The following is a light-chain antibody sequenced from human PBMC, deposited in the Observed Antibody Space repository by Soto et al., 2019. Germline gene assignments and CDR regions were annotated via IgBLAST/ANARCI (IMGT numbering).Light chain of an antibody. Sequence: SYELTQSPSVSVAPGKTARITCGGNNIGTKSVHWYQQKPGQAPVLVIYSDNDRPSGIPARFSGSNSGHTATLTISRVEAGDEADYYCQLWDNTGDRVLFGGGTKPPS. V-gene: IGLV3-21*04. CDR3: QLWDNTGDRVL. CDR1: NIGTKS. J-gene: IGLJ2*01. CDR2: SDN.